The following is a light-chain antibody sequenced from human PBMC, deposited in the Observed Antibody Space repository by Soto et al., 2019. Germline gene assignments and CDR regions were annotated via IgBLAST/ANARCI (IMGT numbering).Light chain of an antibody. Sequence: QSVLTQPASVSGSPGQSITISCTGTSSDVGGYNYVSWYQQHPGKAPKLMIYDVSNRPSGVSNRFSGSKSGNTASLTISGLQAEDEADYYCSSYIGSSTPLVFGGGTKVTVL. CDR1: SSDVGGYNY. J-gene: IGLJ2*01. CDR2: DVS. CDR3: SSYIGSSTPLV. V-gene: IGLV2-14*01.